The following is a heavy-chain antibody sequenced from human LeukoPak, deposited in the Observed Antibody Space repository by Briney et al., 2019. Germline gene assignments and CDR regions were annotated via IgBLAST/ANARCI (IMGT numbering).Heavy chain of an antibody. J-gene: IGHJ4*01. CDR2: IYHSGST. CDR1: GYSISSGYY. D-gene: IGHD7-27*01. V-gene: IGHV4-38-2*02. CDR3: ARQVNWDYFDY. Sequence: PSETLSLTCTVSGYSISSGYYWGWIRQPPGKGLEWIGSIYHSGSTYYNPSLKSRVTLSVDTANNQFSLKLSSVTAADTAIYYCARQVNWDYFDYWGHGTLVTASS.